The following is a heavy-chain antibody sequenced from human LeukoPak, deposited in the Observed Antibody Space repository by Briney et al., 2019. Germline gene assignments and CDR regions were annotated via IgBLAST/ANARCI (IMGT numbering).Heavy chain of an antibody. CDR3: ARDRLNSGYDSSFHDY. CDR1: GFTVSTNY. D-gene: IGHD5-12*01. CDR2: IYSGGTT. J-gene: IGHJ4*02. V-gene: IGHV3-53*01. Sequence: GGSLRLSCAASGFTVSTNYMSWVRQAPGKGLEWVSVIYSGGTTYYADSVKGRFTISRDNSKNTVYLQMNSLRAEDTAVYYCARDRLNSGYDSSFHDYWGQGTLVTVSS.